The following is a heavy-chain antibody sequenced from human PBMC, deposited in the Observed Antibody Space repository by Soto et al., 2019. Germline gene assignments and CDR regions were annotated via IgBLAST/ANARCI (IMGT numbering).Heavy chain of an antibody. D-gene: IGHD6-13*01. J-gene: IGHJ4*02. CDR3: AKVPRQQLTKDY. Sequence: GSLRLSCAASGFTFSSYGMHWVRQAPGKGLEWVAVISYDGSNKYYADSVKGRFTISRDNSKNTLYLQMNSLRAEDTAVYYCAKVPRQQLTKDYWGQGTLVTVSS. CDR1: GFTFSSYG. CDR2: ISYDGSNK. V-gene: IGHV3-30*18.